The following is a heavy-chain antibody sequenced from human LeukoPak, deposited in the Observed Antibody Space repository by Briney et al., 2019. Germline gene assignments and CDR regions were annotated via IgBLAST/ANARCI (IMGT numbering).Heavy chain of an antibody. CDR1: GGSISSYY. D-gene: IGHD2-15*01. V-gene: IGHV4-59*01. Sequence: PSETLSLTCTVSGGSISSYYWSWIRQPPGKGLEWIGYIYYSGSTYYNPSLKSRVTISVHTSKNQFSLKLSSVTAADTAVYYCARGRSEVVAALYYYYYYMDVWGKGTTVTVSS. J-gene: IGHJ6*03. CDR3: ARGRSEVVAALYYYYYYMDV. CDR2: IYYSGST.